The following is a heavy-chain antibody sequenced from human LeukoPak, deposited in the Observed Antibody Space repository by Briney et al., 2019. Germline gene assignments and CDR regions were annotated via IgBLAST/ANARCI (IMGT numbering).Heavy chain of an antibody. J-gene: IGHJ4*02. CDR1: GGSISSYY. CDR3: ARYGAVNFYFDY. Sequence: SETLSLTCTVSGGSISSYYWSWIRQPPGKGLEWIGEINHSGRTNHNPSLKSRVTTSVDTSKNQFSLKLSSVTAADTAVYYCARYGAVNFYFDYWGQGTLVTVSS. V-gene: IGHV4-34*01. CDR2: INHSGRT. D-gene: IGHD4-17*01.